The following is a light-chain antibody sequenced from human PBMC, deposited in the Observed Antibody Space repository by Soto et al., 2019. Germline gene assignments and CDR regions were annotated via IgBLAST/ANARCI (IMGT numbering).Light chain of an antibody. J-gene: IGLJ2*01. V-gene: IGLV2-14*02. CDR2: EGN. CDR1: SSDIGSYNL. Sequence: QSALTQPASVSGSPGQSITISCTGTSSDIGSYNLVSWYQQHPGKAPKLVISEGNKRPSGISNRFSGSKSGNTASLTIYGLQAEDEADYYCSSYTNSGSVFGGGTKLTVL. CDR3: SSYTNSGSV.